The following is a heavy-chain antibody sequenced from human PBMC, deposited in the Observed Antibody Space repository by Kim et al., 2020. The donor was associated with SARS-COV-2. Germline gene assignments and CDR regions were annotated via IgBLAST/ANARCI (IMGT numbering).Heavy chain of an antibody. CDR1: GGSFSGYY. D-gene: IGHD5-12*01. J-gene: IGHJ5*02. Sequence: SETLSLTCTLYGGSFSGYYWCWIRQRPGTGLEWNGEINHNGTTNYNQYLNSQVTITVYTSTNQFSLKLSSVTAADTAVAYCARAGDGYPISILNCFDPWG. CDR3: ARAGDGYPISILNCFDP. V-gene: IGHV4-34*01. CDR2: INHNGTT.